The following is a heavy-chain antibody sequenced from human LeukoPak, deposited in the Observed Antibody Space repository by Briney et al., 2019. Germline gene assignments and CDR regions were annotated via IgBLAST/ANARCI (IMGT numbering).Heavy chain of an antibody. Sequence: SETLSLTCTVSGDSISGHYWSWIRQPPGKGLEWIGYIFYSGSTYYNPSLKSRVTISVDTSKNQFSLKLSSVTAADTAVYYCARDLLNEGNHLDYWGQGTLVTVSS. J-gene: IGHJ4*02. CDR2: IFYSGST. D-gene: IGHD4-23*01. CDR1: GDSISGHY. CDR3: ARDLLNEGNHLDY. V-gene: IGHV4-59*11.